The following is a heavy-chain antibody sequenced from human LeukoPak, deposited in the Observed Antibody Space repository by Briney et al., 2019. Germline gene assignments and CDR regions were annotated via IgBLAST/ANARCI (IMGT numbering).Heavy chain of an antibody. J-gene: IGHJ4*02. V-gene: IGHV3-30*18. CDR1: GFTFSSYG. Sequence: PGSSQSLSCAASGFTFSSYGMHWARQARGKARVGVTVISYDGSNKCYADSVKGRFTISRDNSKNTLYLQMNSLRAEDTAVYYCAKDLSRYFDWLSYFDYWGQGTLVTVSS. CDR3: AKDLSRYFDWLSYFDY. D-gene: IGHD3-9*01. CDR2: ISYDGSNK.